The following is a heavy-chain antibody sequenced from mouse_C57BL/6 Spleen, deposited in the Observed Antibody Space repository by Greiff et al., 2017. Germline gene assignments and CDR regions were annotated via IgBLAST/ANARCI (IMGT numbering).Heavy chain of an antibody. CDR2: IDPETGGT. CDR3: TNHYYGSRPFAY. D-gene: IGHD1-1*01. Sequence: VQLQQSGAELVRPGASVTLSCKASGYTFTDYEMHWVKQTPVHGLEWIGAIDPETGGTAYNQKFKGKAILSADKSSSTAYMELRSLTSEDSAVYYCTNHYYGSRPFAYWGQGTLVTVSA. CDR1: GYTFTDYE. J-gene: IGHJ3*01. V-gene: IGHV1-15*01.